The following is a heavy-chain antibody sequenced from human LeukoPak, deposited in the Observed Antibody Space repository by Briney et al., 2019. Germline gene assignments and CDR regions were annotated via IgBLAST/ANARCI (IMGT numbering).Heavy chain of an antibody. J-gene: IGHJ4*02. Sequence: ASVKVSCKASGYTFSSYAISWVRQAPGQGLEWMGGIIPIFGTANYAQKFQGRVTITADESTSTAYMELSSLRSEDTAVYYCARVGRYGDYPYWGQGTLVTVSS. CDR3: ARVGRYGDYPY. D-gene: IGHD4-17*01. V-gene: IGHV1-69*13. CDR1: GYTFSSYA. CDR2: IIPIFGTA.